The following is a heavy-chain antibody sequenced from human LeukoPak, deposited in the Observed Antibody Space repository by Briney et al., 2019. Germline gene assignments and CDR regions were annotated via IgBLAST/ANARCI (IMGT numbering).Heavy chain of an antibody. J-gene: IGHJ5*02. Sequence: SVKVSCKASGGTFSSYAISWVRQAPGQGLEWMGGIIPIFGTANYAQKFQGRVTITADKSTSTAYMELSRLRSDDTAVYYCARDRDSSGYYLGVNWFDPWGQGTLVTVSS. CDR1: GGTFSSYA. CDR2: IIPIFGTA. V-gene: IGHV1-69*06. D-gene: IGHD3-22*01. CDR3: ARDRDSSGYYLGVNWFDP.